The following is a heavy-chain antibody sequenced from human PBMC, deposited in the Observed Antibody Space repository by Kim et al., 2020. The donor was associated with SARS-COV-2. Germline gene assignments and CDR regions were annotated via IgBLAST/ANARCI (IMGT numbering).Heavy chain of an antibody. CDR3: ARGRASSWYYYYGMDV. CDR1: GGSFSGYY. V-gene: IGHV4-34*01. D-gene: IGHD6-13*01. Sequence: SETLSLTCAVYGGSFSGYYWSWIRQPPGKGLEWIGEINHSGSTNYNPSLKSRVTISVDTSKNQFSLKLSSVTAADTAVYYCARGRASSWYYYYGMDVWGHGTTVTVSS. CDR2: INHSGST. J-gene: IGHJ6*02.